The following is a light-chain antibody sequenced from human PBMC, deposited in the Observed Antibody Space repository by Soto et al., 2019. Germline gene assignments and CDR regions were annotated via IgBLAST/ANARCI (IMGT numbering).Light chain of an antibody. J-gene: IGKJ2*01. Sequence: DIQMTQSPSSLSASVGDRVTITCRASQSISSYLNWYQQKPGKAPKVLIYGASNLQSGVPSRFSGSGSGTDFTRTISSLQPADFAAYYCQQSYSSPYTFGQGTKLEIK. CDR3: QQSYSSPYT. CDR2: GAS. V-gene: IGKV1-39*01. CDR1: QSISSY.